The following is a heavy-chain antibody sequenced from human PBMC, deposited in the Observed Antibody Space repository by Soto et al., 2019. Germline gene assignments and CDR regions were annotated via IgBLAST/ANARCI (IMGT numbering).Heavy chain of an antibody. Sequence: GGSLRLSCAASGFTFSSYSMNWVRQAPGKGLEWVSYISSSSSTIYYADSVKGRFTISRDNAKNSLYLQMNSLRDEDTAVYYCARDPYYYDSSGYPNWFDPWGQGTLVTVSS. V-gene: IGHV3-48*02. CDR1: GFTFSSYS. CDR3: ARDPYYYDSSGYPNWFDP. J-gene: IGHJ5*02. CDR2: ISSSSSTI. D-gene: IGHD3-22*01.